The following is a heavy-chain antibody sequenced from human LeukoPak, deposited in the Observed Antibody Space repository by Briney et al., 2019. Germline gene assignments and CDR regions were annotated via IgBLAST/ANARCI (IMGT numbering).Heavy chain of an antibody. V-gene: IGHV4-31*03. CDR3: ARVRTTLGHALDI. J-gene: IGHJ3*02. Sequence: PSQTLSLTCTVSGGSISSGGYYWSWIRQHPGKGLEWIGYIYYSGSTYYNPSLKSRVTISVDTSKNQFSLKLSSVTAADTAVYYCARVRTTLGHALDIWGQGTMVTVSS. CDR2: IYYSGST. CDR1: GGSISSGGYY. D-gene: IGHD4-11*01.